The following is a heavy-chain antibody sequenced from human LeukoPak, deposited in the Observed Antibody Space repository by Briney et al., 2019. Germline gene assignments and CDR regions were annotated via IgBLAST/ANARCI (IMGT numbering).Heavy chain of an antibody. CDR1: GFSLSTSGMC. CDR3: ARIRTAGNPHDAFDI. D-gene: IGHD4-23*01. Sequence: ESGPTLVNPTQTLTLTCTFSGFSLSTSGMCVSWIRQPPGKALEWLARIDWDDDKYYSTSLKTRLTISKDTSKNQVVLTMTNMDPVDTATYYCARIRTAGNPHDAFDIWGQGTMVTVSS. V-gene: IGHV2-70*11. CDR2: IDWDDDK. J-gene: IGHJ3*02.